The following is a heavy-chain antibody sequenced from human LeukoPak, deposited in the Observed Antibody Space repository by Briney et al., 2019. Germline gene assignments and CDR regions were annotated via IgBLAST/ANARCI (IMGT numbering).Heavy chain of an antibody. CDR1: GFTFDDYA. CDR2: ISWNSGSI. V-gene: IGHV3-9*01. Sequence: GRSLRLSCAASGFTFDDYAMHWVRQAPGKGLEWVSGISWNSGSIGYADSVKGRFTISRDNSKNTLYLQMNSLRAEDTAVYYCARGIPNFPFDYWGQGTLVTVSS. D-gene: IGHD4/OR15-4a*01. CDR3: ARGIPNFPFDY. J-gene: IGHJ4*02.